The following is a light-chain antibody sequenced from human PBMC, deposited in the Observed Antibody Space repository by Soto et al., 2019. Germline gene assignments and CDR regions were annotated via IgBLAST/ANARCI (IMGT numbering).Light chain of an antibody. CDR3: QQSYSIPLT. V-gene: IGKV1-39*01. Sequence: DIQMTQSPSSLSASVGDRVTITCQASQDIKNYLNWYQQKPGKAPNLLIHAASSLQSGVPSRFSGSGSGTDFTLTISSLQPEDFATYYCQQSYSIPLTFGPGTKVDIK. J-gene: IGKJ3*01. CDR1: QDIKNY. CDR2: AAS.